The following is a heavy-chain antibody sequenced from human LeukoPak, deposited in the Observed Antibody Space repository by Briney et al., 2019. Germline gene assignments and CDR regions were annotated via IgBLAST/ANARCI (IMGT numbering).Heavy chain of an antibody. CDR1: GYTFTSYD. CDR2: MNPNTGNT. V-gene: IGHV1-8*01. Sequence: ASVKVSCKSSGYTFTSYDMNWVRQATGQGLEWMGWMNPNTGNTGYARKFQGRVTMTRDTSISTAYMELSSLRSEDTAVYYCAKMDASGSDNWFDPWGQGTLVTVSS. CDR3: AKMDASGSDNWFDP. J-gene: IGHJ5*02. D-gene: IGHD3-10*01.